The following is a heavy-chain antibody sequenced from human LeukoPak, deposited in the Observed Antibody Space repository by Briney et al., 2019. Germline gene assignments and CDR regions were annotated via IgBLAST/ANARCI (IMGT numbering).Heavy chain of an antibody. Sequence: SETLSLTCSVSGVSISSGDYYWSWIRQPPGKGLEWIGHIYYSGSTYYNPSLKSRVTISVDTSENQFSLKLTSATAADTAVYYCARRYGDYRRFDYWGQGTLVTVSS. CDR2: IYYSGST. J-gene: IGHJ4*02. CDR3: ARRYGDYRRFDY. CDR1: GVSISSGDYY. V-gene: IGHV4-39*01. D-gene: IGHD4-17*01.